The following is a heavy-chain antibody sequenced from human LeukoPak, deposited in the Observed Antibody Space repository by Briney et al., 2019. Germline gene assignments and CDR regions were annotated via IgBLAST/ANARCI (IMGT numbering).Heavy chain of an antibody. CDR3: ARVRGDVLRYSIDY. V-gene: IGHV1-2*02. CDR2: INPNSGGT. CDR1: GYTFTGYY. Sequence: ASVKVSCKASGYTFTGYYMHWVRQAPGQGLEWMGWINPNSGGTNYAQKFQGRVTMTRDTSISTAYMELSRLRSDDTAVYYCARVRGDVLRYSIDYWGQGTLVTVSS. D-gene: IGHD3-9*01. J-gene: IGHJ4*02.